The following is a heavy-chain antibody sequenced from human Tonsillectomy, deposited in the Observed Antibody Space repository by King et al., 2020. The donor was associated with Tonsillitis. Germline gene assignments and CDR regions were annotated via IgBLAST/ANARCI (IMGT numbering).Heavy chain of an antibody. D-gene: IGHD3-10*01. CDR2: IYYSGST. CDR3: ARLLVRGVIGY. J-gene: IGHJ4*02. Sequence: QLQESGPGLVKPSETLSLTCTVSGGSISSSSYYWGWIRQPPGKGLEWIGSIYYSGSTYYNPSLKSRVTISVDTSKNQFSLKLSSVTAADTAVYYCARLLVRGVIGYWGEGTLVTVSS. CDR1: GGSISSSSYY. V-gene: IGHV4-39*01.